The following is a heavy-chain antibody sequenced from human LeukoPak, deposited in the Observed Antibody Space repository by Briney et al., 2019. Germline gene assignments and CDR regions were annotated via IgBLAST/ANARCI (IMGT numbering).Heavy chain of an antibody. D-gene: IGHD2-15*01. V-gene: IGHV4-39*01. CDR3: ARREDIGVLVTAPGDAFDI. Sequence: PSETLSLTCSVSGGSIASSSFFWVWIRQPPGKGLDYIGTIYYSGNTYYNPSLKGRVTISVDTSKNQLSLKLSSVTAADTALYYCARREDIGVLVTAPGDAFDIWGQGTMVTVSS. CDR2: IYYSGNT. J-gene: IGHJ3*02. CDR1: GGSIASSSFF.